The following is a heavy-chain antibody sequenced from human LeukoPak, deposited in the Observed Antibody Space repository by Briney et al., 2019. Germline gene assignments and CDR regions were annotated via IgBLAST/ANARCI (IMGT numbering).Heavy chain of an antibody. CDR2: ISCSGSTI. CDR1: GFTFSSYE. D-gene: IGHD5-12*01. V-gene: IGHV3-48*03. J-gene: IGHJ4*02. Sequence: PGGSLRLSCAASGFTFSSYEMNWVRQVPGKGLEWVSYISCSGSTIYYAASVKSRFTISRDNAKNSLYLQMNSLRAEDTAVYYCARDHPSVVATITRGFFSRRSGWYGEFDYWGQGTLVTVSS. CDR3: ARDHPSVVATITRGFFSRRSGWYGEFDY.